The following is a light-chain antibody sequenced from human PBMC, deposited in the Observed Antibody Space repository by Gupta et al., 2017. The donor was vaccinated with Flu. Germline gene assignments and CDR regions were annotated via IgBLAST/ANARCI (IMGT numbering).Light chain of an antibody. Sequence: PSTLSASVGDRVSITCRASQRIRNWMAWYQQKPGKAPSLLIYMASTVESGVPERFSGSGSGTEFTLTISSRQPEDFATYYCQQEDNSSGTFGQGTRLEI. CDR3: QQEDNSSGT. V-gene: IGKV1-5*03. CDR2: MAS. J-gene: IGKJ2*01. CDR1: QRIRNW.